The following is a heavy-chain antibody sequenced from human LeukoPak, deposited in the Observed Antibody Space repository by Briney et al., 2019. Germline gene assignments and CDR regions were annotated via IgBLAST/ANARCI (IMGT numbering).Heavy chain of an antibody. D-gene: IGHD1-1*01. Sequence: GRSLRLSCAASGFTFSSYGMHWVRQAPGKGLEWVAVISYDGSNKYYADSVKGRFTISRDNSKNTLYLQMNSLRAEDTAVYYCAKDFSPVPGGELDYFDYWGQGTLVTVSS. CDR3: AKDFSPVPGGELDYFDY. CDR2: ISYDGSNK. CDR1: GFTFSSYG. J-gene: IGHJ4*02. V-gene: IGHV3-30*18.